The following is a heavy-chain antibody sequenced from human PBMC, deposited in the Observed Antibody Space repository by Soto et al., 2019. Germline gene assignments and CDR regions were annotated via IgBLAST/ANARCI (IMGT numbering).Heavy chain of an antibody. D-gene: IGHD6-13*01. J-gene: IGHJ6*02. CDR3: ARHGAAESGMDV. CDR2: IYYSGST. Sequence: PSEILSLTCTVSGGSISSGGYYWSWIRQHPGKGLEWIGYIYYSGSTYYNPSLKSRVTISVDTSKNQFSLKLSSVTAADTAVYYCARHGAAESGMDVWGQGTTVTVSS. CDR1: GGSISSGGYY. V-gene: IGHV4-31*03.